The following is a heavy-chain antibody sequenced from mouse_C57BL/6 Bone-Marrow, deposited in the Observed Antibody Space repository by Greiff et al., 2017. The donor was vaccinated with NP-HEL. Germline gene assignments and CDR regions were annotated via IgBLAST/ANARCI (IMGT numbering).Heavy chain of an antibody. CDR3: AREGRWLPFDY. D-gene: IGHD2-3*01. J-gene: IGHJ2*01. CDR2: IYPCSGST. Sequence: QVQGVESGAELVKPGGSVKMSCQASGYSFTSYFINWVMQRPGQGLEWIGGIYPCSGSTNNNEKFKSKATLTVDTSSSTAYTQLSSLTSEDSAVYYCAREGRWLPFDYWGQGTTLTVSS. CDR1: GYSFTSYF. V-gene: IGHV1-55*01.